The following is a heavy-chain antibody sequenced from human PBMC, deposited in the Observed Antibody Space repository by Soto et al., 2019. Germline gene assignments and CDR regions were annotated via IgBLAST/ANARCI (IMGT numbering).Heavy chain of an antibody. J-gene: IGHJ3*02. V-gene: IGHV5-51*01. D-gene: IGHD2-2*01. CDR3: ATRSPNLGYCSSTSCYGGGAFDI. Sequence: PGESLKISCKGSGYSFTSYWIGWVRQMPGKGLEWMGIIYPGDSDTRYSPSFQGQVTISADKSISTAYLQWSSLKASDTAMYYCATRSPNLGYCSSTSCYGGGAFDIWGQGTMVTVS. CDR2: IYPGDSDT. CDR1: GYSFTSYW.